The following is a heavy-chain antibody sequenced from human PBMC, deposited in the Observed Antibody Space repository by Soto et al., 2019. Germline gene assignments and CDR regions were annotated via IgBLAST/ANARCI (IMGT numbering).Heavy chain of an antibody. V-gene: IGHV4-31*01. CDR2: IYYSGST. J-gene: IGHJ4*02. CDR1: GGSIRSSGYY. Sequence: KTSEALSGTGTVSGGSIRSSGYYWSWILQHPGKGLEWIGYIYYSGSTYYNPSLKSQVTISVDTSKNQFSLKLSSVTAADTAVYYCARETLAAAAERYFDYWGQGTLVTVSS. D-gene: IGHD6-13*01. CDR3: ARETLAAAAERYFDY.